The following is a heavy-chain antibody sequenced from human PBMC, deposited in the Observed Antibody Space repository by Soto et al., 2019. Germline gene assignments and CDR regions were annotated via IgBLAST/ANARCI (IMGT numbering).Heavy chain of an antibody. D-gene: IGHD3-9*01. Sequence: QVQLVQSGAAVKKPGSSVKVSCKASGGTCSSYTISWVRQAPGQGREWMGRIIPILGIANYEQKFEGRVTIPADKSTSTAYMELSSLRSEDTAVYYCARGYYDILTGYYYWGQGTLVTVSS. V-gene: IGHV1-69*02. CDR1: GGTCSSYT. CDR2: IIPILGIA. J-gene: IGHJ4*02. CDR3: ARGYYDILTGYYY.